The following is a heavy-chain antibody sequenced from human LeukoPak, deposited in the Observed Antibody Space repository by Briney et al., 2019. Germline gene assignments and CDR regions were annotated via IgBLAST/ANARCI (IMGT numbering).Heavy chain of an antibody. CDR1: GFTFSSYW. J-gene: IGHJ4*02. Sequence: QPGGSLRLSCAASGFTFSSYWMSWVRQAPGKGLEWVANIKQDGSEKYYVDSVKGRFTISRDNAKNSLYLQMNSLRAEDTAVYYCARAAVLYSRSGRPYYFDYWGQGTLVTVSS. D-gene: IGHD2-21*01. CDR3: ARAAVLYSRSGRPYYFDY. CDR2: IKQDGSEK. V-gene: IGHV3-7*01.